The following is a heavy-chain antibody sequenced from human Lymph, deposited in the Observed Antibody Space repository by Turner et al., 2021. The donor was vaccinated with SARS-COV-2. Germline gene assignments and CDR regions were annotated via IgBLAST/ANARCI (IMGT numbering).Heavy chain of an antibody. V-gene: IGHV5-51*01. CDR2: IYPRASDT. CDR3: ARVLTSRGYFDY. Sequence: EVQLVQSGAELKECGESLKSSWKGSGYSFTNYWTGWVRQMPGKGLECMGTIYPRASDTRYSPSFQGQDTISADKSITTAYLQWSSLKASDTAMYYCARVLTSRGYFDYWGQGTLVTVSS. CDR1: GYSFTNYW. J-gene: IGHJ4*02. D-gene: IGHD3-9*01.